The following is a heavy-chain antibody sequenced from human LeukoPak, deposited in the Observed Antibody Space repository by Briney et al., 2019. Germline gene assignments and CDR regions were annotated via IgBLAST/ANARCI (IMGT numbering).Heavy chain of an antibody. Sequence: SETLSLTCTVSGGSISSYYWSWNRQPPGKGLEWIGYIYYSGSTNYNPSLKSQVTISVDTSKNQFSLKLSSVTAADTAVYYCARVGIRYGYVDYWGQGTLVTVSS. J-gene: IGHJ4*02. D-gene: IGHD5-18*01. CDR1: GGSISSYY. CDR3: ARVGIRYGYVDY. CDR2: IYYSGST. V-gene: IGHV4-59*01.